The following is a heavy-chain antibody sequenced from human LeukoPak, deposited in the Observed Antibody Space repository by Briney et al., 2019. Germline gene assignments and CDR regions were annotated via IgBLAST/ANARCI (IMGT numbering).Heavy chain of an antibody. J-gene: IGHJ4*01. CDR2: INPNSGGT. Sequence: GASVKVSCKASGYTFTGYYMHWVRQAPGQGLEWMGWINPNSGGTKYAQQFQGRVTMTRDTSISTAYMELTRLTSDDTAVYYCARGEGDSSSWPLNYWGQEPWSPSPQ. CDR1: GYTFTGYY. CDR3: ARGEGDSSSWPLNY. D-gene: IGHD6-13*01. V-gene: IGHV1-2*02.